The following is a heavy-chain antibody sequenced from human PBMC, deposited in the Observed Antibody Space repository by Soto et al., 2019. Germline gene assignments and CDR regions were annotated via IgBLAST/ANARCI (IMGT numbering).Heavy chain of an antibody. CDR1: GYTFTSYA. Sequence: ASVKVSCKASGYTFTSYAMHWVRQAPGQRLEWMGWINAGNGNTKYSQKFQGRVTITRDTSASTAYMELSSLRSEDTAVYYCATSLAVAGRAAPFDYWGQGTLVTVSS. CDR2: INAGNGNT. J-gene: IGHJ4*02. V-gene: IGHV1-3*01. CDR3: ATSLAVAGRAAPFDY. D-gene: IGHD6-19*01.